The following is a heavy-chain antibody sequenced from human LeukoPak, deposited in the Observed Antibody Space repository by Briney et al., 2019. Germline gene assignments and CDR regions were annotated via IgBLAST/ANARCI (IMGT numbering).Heavy chain of an antibody. V-gene: IGHV3-7*03. Sequence: GGSLRLSCEGSAFIFSGHWMNWVRQTPGKGLEWVASTKEDGSERQYVDSVKGRFSISRDNTKGSLFLQLNSLRAEDTAVYYCARDLLGGYYDHAIASPGGAYDAFDIWGQGTMVTVSS. CDR1: AFIFSGHW. D-gene: IGHD3-22*01. J-gene: IGHJ3*02. CDR2: TKEDGSER. CDR3: ARDLLGGYYDHAIASPGGAYDAFDI.